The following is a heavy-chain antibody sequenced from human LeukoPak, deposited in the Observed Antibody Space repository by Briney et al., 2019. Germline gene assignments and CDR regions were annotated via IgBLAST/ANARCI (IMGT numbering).Heavy chain of an antibody. CDR1: GFAFSSYW. Sequence: GGSLRLSCAASGFAFSSYWIHWVRQAPGKGLVWVPRINSDGSDTIYADSVKGRFTVSRDNAKTTVFLQMDSLRAEDTATYYCSRGGDFHGFDIWGQGTMVTVSS. V-gene: IGHV3-74*01. J-gene: IGHJ3*02. CDR2: INSDGSDT. CDR3: SRGGDFHGFDI. D-gene: IGHD2-21*02.